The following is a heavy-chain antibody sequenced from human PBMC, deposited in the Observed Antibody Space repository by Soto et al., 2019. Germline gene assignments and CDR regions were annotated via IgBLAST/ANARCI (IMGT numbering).Heavy chain of an antibody. CDR1: GFPFSTYW. CDR3: ASQGLYYYGLDV. CDR2: INNDGSTT. Sequence: LRLSCAASGFPFSTYWMHWVRQAPGKGPVWVSRINNDGSTTRYADSVKGRFTISRDNAKNTLYLQMNSLRAEDTAVYYCASQGLYYYGLDVWGQGTTVTVSS. J-gene: IGHJ6*02. V-gene: IGHV3-74*01.